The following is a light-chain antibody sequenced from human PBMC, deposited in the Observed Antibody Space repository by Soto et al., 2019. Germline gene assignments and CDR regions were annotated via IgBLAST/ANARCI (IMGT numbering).Light chain of an antibody. CDR2: DAS. V-gene: IGKV1-27*01. CDR1: QDISDF. CDR3: QQSYTTPVYS. J-gene: IGKJ2*01. Sequence: DIQMTQSPSSLSASVGDRVTITCRASQDISDFLAWYQQRPGKIPNLLVYDASTLQSGVPTRFSGSGSGTHFTLTISSLQPEDFATYFCQQSYTTPVYSFGQGTKVDIK.